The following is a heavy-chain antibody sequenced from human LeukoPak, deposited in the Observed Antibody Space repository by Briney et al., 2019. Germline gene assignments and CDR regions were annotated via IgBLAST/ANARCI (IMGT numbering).Heavy chain of an antibody. CDR2: INPNSGGT. CDR1: GYTFTGYY. J-gene: IGHJ6*03. CDR3: AIRQSSYYYYMDV. Sequence: ASVKVSCKASGYTFTGYYMHWVRQAPGQGLEWMGWINPNSGGTNYAQKFQGRVTMTRDTSISTAYMELSRLRSDDTAVYYCAIRQSSYYYYMDVWGQGTTVTISS. V-gene: IGHV1-2*02. D-gene: IGHD3-16*01.